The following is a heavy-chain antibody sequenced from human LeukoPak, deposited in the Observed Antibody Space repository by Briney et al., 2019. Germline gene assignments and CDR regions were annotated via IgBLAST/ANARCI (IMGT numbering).Heavy chain of an antibody. D-gene: IGHD3-10*01. V-gene: IGHV4-31*03. CDR1: GVSISSGGYY. CDR2: IYYSGST. CDR3: ARDHRMFRGVDY. Sequence: SETLSLTCTVSGVSISSGGYYWSWIRQHPGKGLEWIGYIYYSGSTYYNPSLKSRVTISVDTSKNQFSLKLSSVTAADTAVYYCARDHRMFRGVDYWGQGTLVTVSS. J-gene: IGHJ4*02.